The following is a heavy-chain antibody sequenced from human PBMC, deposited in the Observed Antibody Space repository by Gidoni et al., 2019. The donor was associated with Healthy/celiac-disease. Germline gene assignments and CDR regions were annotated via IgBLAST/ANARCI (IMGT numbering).Heavy chain of an antibody. CDR3: AKGGGVVVPAAPYYFDY. Sequence: EVQLLASGGGLVQPGGSLRLSCAASGFTFSSYAMSWVRQAPGKGLEWVSDISGRSGSTYYADYVKGRFTISRDNSKNTLYLQMNSLRAEDTAVYYCAKGGGVVVPAAPYYFDYWGQGTLVTVSS. D-gene: IGHD2-2*01. V-gene: IGHV3-23*01. CDR1: GFTFSSYA. J-gene: IGHJ4*02. CDR2: ISGRSGST.